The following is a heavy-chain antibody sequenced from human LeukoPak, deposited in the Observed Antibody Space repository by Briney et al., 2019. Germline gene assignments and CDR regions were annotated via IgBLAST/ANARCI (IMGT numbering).Heavy chain of an antibody. D-gene: IGHD5-24*01. J-gene: IGHJ4*02. CDR2: IYYSGST. V-gene: IGHV4-59*01. Sequence: SETLSLTCTVSGGSISSYYWSWIRQPPGKGLEWIGYIYYSGSTNYNPSLKSRVTISVDTSKNQFSLKLSSVTAADTAVYYCARGVETATILDYWGQGTLVTVSS. CDR3: ARGVETATILDY. CDR1: GGSISSYY.